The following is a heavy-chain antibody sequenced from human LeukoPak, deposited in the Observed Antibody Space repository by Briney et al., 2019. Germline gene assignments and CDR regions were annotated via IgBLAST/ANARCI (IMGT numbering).Heavy chain of an antibody. CDR1: GYSISSGYY. Sequence: SETLSLTCTVSGYSISSGYYWGWIRQPPGKGLEWIGSIYHSGSTYYNPSLKSRVTISVDTSKNQFSPKLSSVTAADTAVYYCARHKWFDYWGQGTLVTVSS. CDR3: ARHKWFDY. CDR2: IYHSGST. J-gene: IGHJ4*02. D-gene: IGHD1-26*01. V-gene: IGHV4-38-2*02.